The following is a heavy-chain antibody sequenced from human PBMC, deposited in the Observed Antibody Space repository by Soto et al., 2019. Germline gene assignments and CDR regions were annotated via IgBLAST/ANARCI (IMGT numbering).Heavy chain of an antibody. CDR3: ARDRQKALVVVAATGGFDY. Sequence: PGGSLRLSCAVSGFTFSSYSMHWVRQDPDMGLEWVAFISFAGNNKYYADSVKGRFTISRDNSNNMLYLEMNSLRPDDTAVYYCARDRQKALVVVAATGGFDYWGQGTPVTV. V-gene: IGHV3-30*04. CDR2: ISFAGNNK. D-gene: IGHD2-15*01. J-gene: IGHJ4*02. CDR1: GFTFSSYS.